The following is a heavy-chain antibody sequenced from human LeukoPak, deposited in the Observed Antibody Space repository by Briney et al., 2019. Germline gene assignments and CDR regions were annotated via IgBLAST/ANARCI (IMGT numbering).Heavy chain of an antibody. Sequence: SETLSLTCAVYGGSFSGHSWSWIRQAPGKGLEWIGEISHTGSFNYNPSLKSRVTISADTSKNQFSLRLSSVTAADTAVYYCARHVHVSMIVVILSDYFDYWGRGTLVSVSS. V-gene: IGHV4-34*01. D-gene: IGHD3-22*01. CDR3: ARHVHVSMIVVILSDYFDY. J-gene: IGHJ4*02. CDR1: GGSFSGHS. CDR2: ISHTGSF.